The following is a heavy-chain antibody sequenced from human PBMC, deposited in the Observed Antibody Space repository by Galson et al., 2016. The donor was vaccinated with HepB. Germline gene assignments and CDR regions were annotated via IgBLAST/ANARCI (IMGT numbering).Heavy chain of an antibody. CDR2: IGVGSGHT. V-gene: IGHV1-58*01. CDR3: TAEDAVPAAVRNYNYHGLDV. CDR1: GFMFRSSA. Sequence: SVKVSCKASGFMFRSSAVQWVRQDRGQRLEWIGWIGVGSGHTNYAQKFQQRVTITRDMSTSTVYMEVTNLTIEDTAVYYCTAEDAVPAAVRNYNYHGLDVWGQGTTVTVSS. J-gene: IGHJ6*02. D-gene: IGHD2-2*01.